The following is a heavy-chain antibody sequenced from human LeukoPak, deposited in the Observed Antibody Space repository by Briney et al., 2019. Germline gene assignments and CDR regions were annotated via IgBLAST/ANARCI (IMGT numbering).Heavy chain of an antibody. J-gene: IGHJ4*02. CDR2: ICGDGDKP. CDR1: GFTFDDSA. Sequence: GGSLRLSCTASGFTFDDSAMHWVRQAPGEGLEWVSLICGDGDKPYYAHSVKGRFTISRENSKNSLYLQMNSLRTEDTAVDYCAKDTEYSSSGFDCWGQGTLVTVSS. V-gene: IGHV3-43*02. CDR3: AKDTEYSSSGFDC. D-gene: IGHD2/OR15-2a*01.